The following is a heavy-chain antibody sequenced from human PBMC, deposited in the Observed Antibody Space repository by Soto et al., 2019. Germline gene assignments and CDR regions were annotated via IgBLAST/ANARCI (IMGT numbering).Heavy chain of an antibody. CDR2: IYHSGTA. V-gene: IGHV4-4*02. D-gene: IGHD3-10*01. J-gene: IGHJ4*02. Sequence: QVQLQESGPGLVSPSGTLSLTCAVSGGSISVNSWWTWVRQPPGKGLEWIGEIYHSGTANYNPSLGGRVTISVDKSKNQFSLKLTSVTAADTAVYFCARGGSYLFDYWGQGTLVTVSS. CDR1: GGSISVNSW. CDR3: ARGGSYLFDY.